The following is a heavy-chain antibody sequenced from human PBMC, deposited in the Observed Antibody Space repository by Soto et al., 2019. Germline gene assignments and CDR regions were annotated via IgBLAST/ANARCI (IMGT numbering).Heavy chain of an antibody. CDR3: ARDRGIYSNYFDY. D-gene: IGHD4-4*01. CDR2: INAGNGNT. CDR1: GYTFTSYA. Sequence: EASVKVSCKASGYTFTSYAMHWVRQAPGQRLEWMGWINAGNGNTKYSQKFQGRVTITRDTSASTAYMELSSLRSEDTAVYYCARDRGIYSNYFDYWGQGTLVTVSS. J-gene: IGHJ4*02. V-gene: IGHV1-3*01.